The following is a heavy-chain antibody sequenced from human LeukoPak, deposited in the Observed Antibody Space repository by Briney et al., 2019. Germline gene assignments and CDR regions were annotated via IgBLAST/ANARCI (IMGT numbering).Heavy chain of an antibody. J-gene: IGHJ2*01. D-gene: IGHD6-13*01. CDR2: TYYRSKWNN. CDR1: RDSVSSNSAA. CDR3: ARGLEYSSSWYWGEPRYWYFDL. V-gene: IGHV6-1*01. Sequence: SQTLSLTCAISRDSVSSNSAAWNWIRQSPSRGLEWLGRTYYRSKWNNDYAVSVKSRITLNPDTSKKQFSLQLNSVTPEDTAVYYCARGLEYSSSWYWGEPRYWYFDLWGRGTLVTVSS.